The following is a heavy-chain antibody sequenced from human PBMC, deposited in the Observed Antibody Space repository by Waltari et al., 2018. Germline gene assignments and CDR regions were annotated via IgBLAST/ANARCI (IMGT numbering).Heavy chain of an antibody. Sequence: QVQLQESGPGLVKPSETLSLTCTVSGGSISSYYWSWIRQPPGKGLEWIGYIYYSGSTNYNPSLKSRVTISVDTSKNQFSLKLSSVTAADTAVYYCARIFYWGYFDYWGQGTLVTVSS. V-gene: IGHV4-59*01. D-gene: IGHD7-27*01. CDR1: GGSISSYY. J-gene: IGHJ4*02. CDR3: ARIFYWGYFDY. CDR2: IYYSGST.